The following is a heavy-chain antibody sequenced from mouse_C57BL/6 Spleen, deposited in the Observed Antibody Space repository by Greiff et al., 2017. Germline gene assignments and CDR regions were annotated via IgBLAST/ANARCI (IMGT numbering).Heavy chain of an antibody. CDR2: INPSSGYT. V-gene: IGHV1-7*01. J-gene: IGHJ3*01. Sequence: VQLQQPGAELVKPGASVKLSCKASGYTFTSYWMHWVKQRPGQGLEWIGYINPSSGYTKYNQKFKDKATLTADKSSSTAYMQLRSLTSEDSADYSCAREGDYYGSYCPFAYWGQGTLVTVSA. D-gene: IGHD1-1*01. CDR1: GYTFTSYW. CDR3: AREGDYYGSYCPFAY.